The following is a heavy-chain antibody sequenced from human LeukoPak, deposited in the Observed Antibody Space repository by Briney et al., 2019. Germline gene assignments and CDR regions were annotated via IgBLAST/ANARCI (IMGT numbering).Heavy chain of an antibody. CDR1: KFTFSDYA. V-gene: IGHV3-23*01. CDR2: IDGGGGDP. Sequence: GGSLRLSCEASKFTFSDYAMSWVRQAPGKGLEWVASIDGGGGDPWYANFVKGRFTISRDNSKNTLYLQMNSLRAEDTAVYYCAKGTQWLVVCDYWGQGTLVTVSS. CDR3: AKGTQWLVVCDY. D-gene: IGHD6-19*01. J-gene: IGHJ4*02.